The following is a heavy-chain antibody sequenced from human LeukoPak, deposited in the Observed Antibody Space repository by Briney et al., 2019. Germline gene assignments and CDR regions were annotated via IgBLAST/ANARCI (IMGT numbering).Heavy chain of an antibody. Sequence: SEPLSLTCTVSGYSISSGYYWGWIRQPPGKWLEWIGSIYHSGSTYYNPSLKSRVTISVDTSKNQFSLKLSSVTAADTAVYYCARDAVVPASLLDYWGQGTLVTVSS. CDR3: ARDAVVPASLLDY. V-gene: IGHV4-38-2*02. D-gene: IGHD2-2*01. CDR1: GYSISSGYY. CDR2: IYHSGST. J-gene: IGHJ4*02.